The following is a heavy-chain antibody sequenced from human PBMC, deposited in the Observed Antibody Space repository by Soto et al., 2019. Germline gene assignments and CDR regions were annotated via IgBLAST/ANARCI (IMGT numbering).Heavy chain of an antibody. CDR2: ISGTGGST. Sequence: EVQLLESGGALVRPGGSLRLSCAASGFTVNNFAMHWVRQVPGKGLKWVAAISGTGGSTFYSDSLGGRFTISRDNSKNILFLQMKSLKAGDTAVYYCAKTSSACERDSPGWWGQGTLVTVSS. V-gene: IGHV3-23*01. CDR1: GFTVNNFA. J-gene: IGHJ4*02. CDR3: AKTSSACERDSPGW. D-gene: IGHD2-21*01.